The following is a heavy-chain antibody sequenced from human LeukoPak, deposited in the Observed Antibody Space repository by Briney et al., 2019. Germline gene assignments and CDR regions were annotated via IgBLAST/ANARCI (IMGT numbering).Heavy chain of an antibody. CDR1: GFTFNTYS. V-gene: IGHV3-21*01. Sequence: GGSLRLSCAASGFTFNTYSMNWVRQAPGKGLEWVSSISSSSNYIYYADSVKGRFTISRDNAKNSLHLQMNSLRAEDTAVYYCARSGQRRCSGGTCYPYYFDYWGQGTLVTVSS. CDR2: ISSSSNYI. J-gene: IGHJ4*02. CDR3: ARSGQRRCSGGTCYPYYFDY. D-gene: IGHD2-15*01.